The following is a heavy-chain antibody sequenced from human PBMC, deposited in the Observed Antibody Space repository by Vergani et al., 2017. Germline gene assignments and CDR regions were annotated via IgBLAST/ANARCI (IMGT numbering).Heavy chain of an antibody. V-gene: IGHV4-34*01. CDR2: INHSGST. J-gene: IGHJ3*02. D-gene: IGHD1-20*01. CDR3: ASGSITGTTGGAFDI. CDR1: GGSFSGYY. Sequence: QVQLQQWGAGLLKPSETLSLTCAVYGGSFSGYYWSWIRQPPGKGLEWIGEINHSGSTNYNPSLKSRVTISVDTSKNQFSLKLSSVTAADTAVYYCASGSITGTTGGAFDIWGQGTMVTVSS.